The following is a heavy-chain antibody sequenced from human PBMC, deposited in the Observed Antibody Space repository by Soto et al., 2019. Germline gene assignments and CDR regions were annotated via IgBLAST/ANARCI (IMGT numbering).Heavy chain of an antibody. CDR2: ISAYNGNT. J-gene: IGHJ6*02. CDR3: AREDTAMVPFYYYYGMDV. CDR1: GYTFTSYG. D-gene: IGHD5-18*01. V-gene: IGHV1-18*01. Sequence: QVQLVQSGAEVKKPGASVKVSCKASGYTFTSYGISWVRQAPGQGLEWMGWISAYNGNTNYAQKLQGRVTMTTDTSTSTAYMGLRSLRSDDTAVYYCAREDTAMVPFYYYYGMDVWGQGTTVXXXS.